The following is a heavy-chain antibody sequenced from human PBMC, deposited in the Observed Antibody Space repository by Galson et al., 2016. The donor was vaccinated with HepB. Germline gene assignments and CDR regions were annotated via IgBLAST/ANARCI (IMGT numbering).Heavy chain of an antibody. CDR1: GGSISIYY. J-gene: IGHJ4*02. D-gene: IGHD3/OR15-3a*01. CDR3: ARLNDFWTGYFDF. CDR2: VYYSGGT. Sequence: LSLTCTVSGGSISIYYWAWIRKSPGRGLEWIGHVYYSGGTTYNPSLESRVTISVDTFENQFSLKLSSVTAADTAFYYCARLNDFWTGYFDFWGQGIPVTVSS. V-gene: IGHV4-59*08.